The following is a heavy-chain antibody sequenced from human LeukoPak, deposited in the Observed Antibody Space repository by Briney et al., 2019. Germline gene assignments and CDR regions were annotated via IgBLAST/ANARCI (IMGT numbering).Heavy chain of an antibody. D-gene: IGHD1-1*01. V-gene: IGHV3-23*01. J-gene: IGHJ4*02. CDR3: AKPARTDYADY. CDR1: RITFSSYA. CDR2: ISGSGGNT. Sequence: GGSLRLSCAASRITFSSYAMNWVRQAPGKGLEWVSAISGSGGNTYYADSVKGRFTISRDNSKNTLYLQMNSLRAEDTAVYYCAKPARTDYADYWGQGTLVTVSS.